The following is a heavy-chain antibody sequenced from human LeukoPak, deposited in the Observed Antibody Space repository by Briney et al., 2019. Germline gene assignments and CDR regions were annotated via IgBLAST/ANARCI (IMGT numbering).Heavy chain of an antibody. CDR1: GFTFSSYA. CDR2: ISGSGDNT. D-gene: IGHD3-22*01. Sequence: GGSLRLSCAASGFTFSSYAMSWVRQAPGKGLEWVSGISGSGDNTYYADSVKGRFTTSRDNSKNTLYVQVNSLGTEDTAAYYCAKGSYYDSSGSFYFDYWAREPWSPSPQ. CDR3: AKGSYYDSSGSFYFDY. J-gene: IGHJ4*02. V-gene: IGHV3-23*01.